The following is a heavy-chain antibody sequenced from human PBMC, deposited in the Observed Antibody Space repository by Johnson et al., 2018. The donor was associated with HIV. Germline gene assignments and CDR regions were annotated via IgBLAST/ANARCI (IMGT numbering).Heavy chain of an antibody. CDR2: ISYDGSNK. V-gene: IGHV3-30-3*01. D-gene: IGHD2-15*01. Sequence: QVQLVESGGGVVQPGRSLRLSCAASGFTFSSYALHWVRQAPGTGLEWVAVISYDGSNKYYADSVKGRFTISRDNSKNTMYLQMNSLRAEDTAVYYCAKGGYCSGGSCYPDAFDIWGQGTMVTVSS. CDR1: GFTFSSYA. CDR3: AKGGYCSGGSCYPDAFDI. J-gene: IGHJ3*02.